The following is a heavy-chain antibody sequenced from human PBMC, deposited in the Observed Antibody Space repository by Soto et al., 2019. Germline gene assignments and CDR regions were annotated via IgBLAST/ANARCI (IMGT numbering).Heavy chain of an antibody. D-gene: IGHD2-2*01. J-gene: IGHJ6*02. Sequence: ASVKVSCKTSGYTFTRNGISGVRQPPGQDLEWMGWIIPNSGXTKYEQNLQGRVIMTTDTSTSTAYMELRSLRSDDTAVYYCVKDRDNTSWHSRDVWGPGTTVTVSS. CDR1: GYTFTRNG. CDR3: VKDRDNTSWHSRDV. CDR2: IIPNSGXT. V-gene: IGHV1-18*01.